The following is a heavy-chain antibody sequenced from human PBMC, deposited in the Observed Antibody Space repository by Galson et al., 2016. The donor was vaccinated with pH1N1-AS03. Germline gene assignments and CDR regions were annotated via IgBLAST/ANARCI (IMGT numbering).Heavy chain of an antibody. J-gene: IGHJ4*02. Sequence: ETLSLTCIVSGDSVKNHYWSWVRQPAGKGLEWIGRIQISGNMNYNPSLRSRLTISVDTSKNQFSLKLTSVTATDTAIYYCARLRSSGDLVFESWGQGTLVVVSS. CDR3: ARLRSSGDLVFES. CDR1: GDSVKNHY. D-gene: IGHD3-3*01. V-gene: IGHV4-4*07. CDR2: IQISGNM.